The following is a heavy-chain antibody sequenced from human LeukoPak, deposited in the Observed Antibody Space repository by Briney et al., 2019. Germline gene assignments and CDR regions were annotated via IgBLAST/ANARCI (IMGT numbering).Heavy chain of an antibody. CDR3: AMGYNYDYSLDV. V-gene: IGHV4-39*01. D-gene: IGHD1-1*01. J-gene: IGHJ6*02. CDR1: GGSISSSAYY. CDR2: IYYSGGT. Sequence: SETLSLTCTVSGGSISSSAYYWGWIRQPPGKGLEWIGTIYYSGGTYYNPSLKSRVTISVDTSKNQFSLKLRSVTAADTAVYYCAMGYNYDYSLDVWDQGTTVTVSS.